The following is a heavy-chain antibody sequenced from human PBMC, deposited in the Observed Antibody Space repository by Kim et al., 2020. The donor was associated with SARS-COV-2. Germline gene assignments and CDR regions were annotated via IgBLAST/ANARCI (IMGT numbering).Heavy chain of an antibody. V-gene: IGHV4-59*09. CDR3: ASGGYGDYGNLNY. D-gene: IGHD4-17*01. Sequence: TPSLKSRVTISVDTSKNQFSLKLSSVTAADTAVYYCASGGYGDYGNLNYWGQGTLVTVSS. J-gene: IGHJ4*02.